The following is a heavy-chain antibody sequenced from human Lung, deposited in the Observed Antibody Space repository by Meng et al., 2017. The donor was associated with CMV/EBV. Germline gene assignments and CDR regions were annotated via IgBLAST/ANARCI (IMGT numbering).Heavy chain of an antibody. J-gene: IGHJ4*02. CDR1: RLTFNGYD. Sequence: VPRGHSGAEVTNPGASVKVSCKASRLTFNGYDIHWVRQAPGQGLEWMGSVSPKTGDTNFAQKFHGRVTLTRDTSINTAYLGLNRLTSDDTAVYYCARTLAGPFDSWGQGTLVTVSS. D-gene: IGHD2/OR15-2a*01. V-gene: IGHV1-2*02. CDR2: VSPKTGDT. CDR3: ARTLAGPFDS.